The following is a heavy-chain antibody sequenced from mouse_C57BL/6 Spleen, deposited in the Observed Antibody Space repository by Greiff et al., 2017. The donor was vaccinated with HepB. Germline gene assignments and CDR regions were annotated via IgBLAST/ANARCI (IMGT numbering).Heavy chain of an antibody. CDR1: GYAFTNYL. Sequence: VQLQQSGAELVRPGTSVKVSCKASGYAFTNYLIEWVKQRPGQGLEWIGVINPGSGGTNYNEKFKGKATLSADKSSSTAYMQLSSLTSEDSAVYFCARSGYYYGSSWFAYWGQGTLVTVSA. J-gene: IGHJ3*01. CDR2: INPGSGGT. CDR3: ARSGYYYGSSWFAY. D-gene: IGHD1-1*01. V-gene: IGHV1-54*01.